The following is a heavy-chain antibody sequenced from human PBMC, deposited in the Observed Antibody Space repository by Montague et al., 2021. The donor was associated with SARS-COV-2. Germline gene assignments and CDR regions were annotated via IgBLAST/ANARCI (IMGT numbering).Heavy chain of an antibody. V-gene: IGHV4-34*01. D-gene: IGHD4-17*01. Sequence: SETLSLTCAVYGGSFSGYYWSWIRQPPGKGLEWMGEINHSGSTNYNPSLKSRVTISVDTSKNQFPLKLSSVTAADTAVYYCAGGKTVTTFYYYYYGMDVWGQGTTVTVSS. CDR1: GGSFSGYY. J-gene: IGHJ6*02. CDR3: AGGKTVTTFYYYYYGMDV. CDR2: INHSGST.